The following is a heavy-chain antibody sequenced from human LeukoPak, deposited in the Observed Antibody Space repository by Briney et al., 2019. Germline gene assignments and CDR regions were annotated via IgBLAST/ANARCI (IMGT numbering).Heavy chain of an antibody. CDR3: AREPKYCGGDCYILTH. D-gene: IGHD2-21*02. CDR2: ICAYKGNT. J-gene: IGHJ4*02. CDR1: GYTFTSYG. Sequence: GASVKVSCKASGYTFTSYGISWVRQAPGQGRDGMGWICAYKGNTIYAQKLQGRVTMTTHTSTSTAYMKLRSLRSDDTAVYYCAREPKYCGGDCYILTHWGQGTLVTVSS. V-gene: IGHV1-18*01.